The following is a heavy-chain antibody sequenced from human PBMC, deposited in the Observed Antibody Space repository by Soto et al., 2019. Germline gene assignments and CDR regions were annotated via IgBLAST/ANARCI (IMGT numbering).Heavy chain of an antibody. CDR2: IYYSGST. CDR3: ARPSYYDFWSGSHTPYAFAI. CDR1: GGSISSSSYY. Sequence: SETLSLTCTVSGGSISSSSYYWGWIRQPPGKGLEWIGSIYYSGSTYYNPSLKSRVTISVDTSKNQFSLKLSSVTAADTAVYYCARPSYYDFWSGSHTPYAFAIWGQGTMVTVSS. V-gene: IGHV4-39*01. J-gene: IGHJ3*02. D-gene: IGHD3-3*01.